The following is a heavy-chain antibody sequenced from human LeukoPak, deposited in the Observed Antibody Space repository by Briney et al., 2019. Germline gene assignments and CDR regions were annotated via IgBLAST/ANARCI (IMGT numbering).Heavy chain of an antibody. CDR3: ARWSGGSDWLYHYGMDV. J-gene: IGHJ6*02. Sequence: ASVKVSCKTSGYTFNNYGVSWARQAPGQGLKWMGWISGYNGYTNSAQQFQGRVTLTMDTSTSTVYMELRSLRSDDTAVYYCARWSGGSDWLYHYGMDVWGQGTTVTVSS. CDR2: ISGYNGYT. D-gene: IGHD3-9*01. CDR1: GYTFNNYG. V-gene: IGHV1-18*01.